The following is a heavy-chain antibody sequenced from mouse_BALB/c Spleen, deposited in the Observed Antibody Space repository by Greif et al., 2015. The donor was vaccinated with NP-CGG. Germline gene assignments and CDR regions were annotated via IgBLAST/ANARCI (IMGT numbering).Heavy chain of an antibody. D-gene: IGHD2-3*01. CDR1: GFNIEDTY. V-gene: IGHV14-3*02. Sequence: VQLQQSGAELVKPGASVKLSCTASGFNIEDTYMHWVKQRPEQGLEWIGRIDPANGNTKYDPKFQGKATITADTSSNTAYLQLSSLTSEDTAVYYCARSGGWLLPSAYWGQGTLVTVSA. CDR2: IDPANGNT. J-gene: IGHJ3*01. CDR3: ARSGGWLLPSAY.